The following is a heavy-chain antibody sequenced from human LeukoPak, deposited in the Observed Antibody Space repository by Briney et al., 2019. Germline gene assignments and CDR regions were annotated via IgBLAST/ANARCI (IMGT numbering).Heavy chain of an antibody. Sequence: ASVKVSCKASGYTFTNYILHWVRQAPGQRLEWMGWINAGNGDTEYSQKFQGRVTSTRDTSANTVYVDLRSLRSEDTAVYYCARVVTRLREGAYQYDLDVWGQGTTVTVSS. V-gene: IGHV1-3*01. CDR2: INAGNGDT. D-gene: IGHD3-16*01. J-gene: IGHJ6*02. CDR1: GYTFTNYI. CDR3: ARVVTRLREGAYQYDLDV.